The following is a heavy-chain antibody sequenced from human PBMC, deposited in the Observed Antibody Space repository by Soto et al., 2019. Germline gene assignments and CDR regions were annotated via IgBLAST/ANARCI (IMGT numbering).Heavy chain of an antibody. D-gene: IGHD6-13*01. CDR2: ISGSGGST. Sequence: EVQLLESGGGLVQPGGSLRLSCAASGFTFSSYAMTWVRQAPGKGLEWVSAISGSGGSTYYADSVKGRFTISRDNSKNTLYLQMNSLRAEDTAVYYCANSLDDSSSPKFDYWGQGTLVTVSS. CDR3: ANSLDDSSSPKFDY. CDR1: GFTFSSYA. V-gene: IGHV3-23*01. J-gene: IGHJ4*02.